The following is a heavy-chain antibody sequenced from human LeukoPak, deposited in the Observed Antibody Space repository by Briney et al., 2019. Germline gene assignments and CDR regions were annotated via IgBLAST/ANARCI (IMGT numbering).Heavy chain of an antibody. J-gene: IGHJ4*02. Sequence: GGSLRLSCAASGFTLSSYSMNWVRQAPGKGLEWVSSISSSSSYICYADSVKGRFTISRDNAKNSLYLQMNSLRAEDTAVYYCAMVSSGCIHYWGQGTLVTVSS. D-gene: IGHD3-22*01. CDR2: ISSSSSYI. V-gene: IGHV3-21*01. CDR1: GFTLSSYS. CDR3: AMVSSGCIHY.